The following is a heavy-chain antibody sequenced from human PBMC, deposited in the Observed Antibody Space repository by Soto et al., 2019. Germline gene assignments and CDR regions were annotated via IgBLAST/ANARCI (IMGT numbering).Heavy chain of an antibody. CDR1: GGSISSSNW. V-gene: IGHV4-4*02. D-gene: IGHD5-12*01. J-gene: IGHJ3*02. CDR2: IYHSGST. Sequence: QVQLQESGPGLVKPSGTLSLTCAVSGGSISSSNWWSWVRQPPGKGLEWIGEIYHSGSTNYNPSLRSPVTIYGDRGSDQFSLKLSSVTAADTAVYYCARVWLQADAFAIWGQGTMVIVSS. CDR3: ARVWLQADAFAI.